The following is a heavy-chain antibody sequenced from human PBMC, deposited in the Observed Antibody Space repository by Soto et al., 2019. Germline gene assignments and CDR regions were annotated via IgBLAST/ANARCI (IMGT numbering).Heavy chain of an antibody. V-gene: IGHV1-69*13. J-gene: IGHJ6*01. D-gene: IGHD2-2*01. Sequence: SVKVSCKASGGTFSSNAISWVRQAPGQGLEWMGGIIPISDTTNYAQKFQGRVTITADESTSTAYMELSSLRSEDTAVYYCARAQGSSTSLEIYYYYYYGMDVWGQGTTVSASS. CDR3: ARAQGSSTSLEIYYYYYYGMDV. CDR2: IIPISDTT. CDR1: GGTFSSNA.